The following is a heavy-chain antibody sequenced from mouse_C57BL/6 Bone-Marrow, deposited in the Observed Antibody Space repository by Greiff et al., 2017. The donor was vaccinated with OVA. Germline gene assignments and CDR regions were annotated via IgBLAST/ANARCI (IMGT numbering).Heavy chain of an antibody. V-gene: IGHV5-6*01. CDR2: ISSGGSYT. D-gene: IGHD1-1*01. CDR1: GFTFSSYG. CDR3: ARLLITTVVAHWYFDV. Sequence: EVQLVESGGDLVKPGGSLKLSCAASGFTFSSYGMSWVRQTPDKRLEWVATISSGGSYTYYPDSVKGRFTISIDNAKNTLYLQMSSLKSEDTAMYYCARLLITTVVAHWYFDVWGTGTTVTVSS. J-gene: IGHJ1*03.